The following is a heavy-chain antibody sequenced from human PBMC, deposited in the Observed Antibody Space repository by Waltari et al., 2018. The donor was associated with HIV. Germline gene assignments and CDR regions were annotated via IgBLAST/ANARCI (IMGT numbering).Heavy chain of an antibody. CDR3: AREDGHYIQVPGI. D-gene: IGHD1-20*01. Sequence: QVQLQESGPGLVKPSATLSLTCAVSGYSISTAYYWGWIRQPPGKGLQWIGNVYHSGSTYFSPSRKSRVTISVDTSKNQFSLKLTSVTAADTAVYYCAREDGHYIQVPGIWGQGALVTVSS. CDR2: VYHSGST. CDR1: GYSISTAYY. J-gene: IGHJ4*02. V-gene: IGHV4-38-2*01.